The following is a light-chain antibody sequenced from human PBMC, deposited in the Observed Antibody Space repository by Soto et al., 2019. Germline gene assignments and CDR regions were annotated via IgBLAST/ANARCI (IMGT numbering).Light chain of an antibody. V-gene: IGKV3-20*01. CDR1: QSVKSSY. CDR2: CTS. J-gene: IGKJ5*01. CDR3: QQYGISIT. Sequence: IVLTKSPSTLSLSPGERATLPCRASQSVKSSYLAWYQHKPGQAPRLLIYCTSSRANGIPDRFRCRGFWTDFTLTISRLEPEDFAVYYCQQYGISITFGQGTRLEIK.